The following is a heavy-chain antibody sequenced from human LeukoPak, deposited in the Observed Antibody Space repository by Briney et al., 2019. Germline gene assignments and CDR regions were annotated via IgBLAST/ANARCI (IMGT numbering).Heavy chain of an antibody. CDR3: AKGWNKISYLDV. CDR2: MNPNSGNT. D-gene: IGHD1-1*01. Sequence: GASVKVSCKASGYTFTGYDINWVRQATGQGLEWMGWMNPNSGNTGYAQKFQGRVTMTRNTSISTAYMELSSLRSEDTAVYYWAKGWNKISYLDVWGKGTTVTVSS. V-gene: IGHV1-8*02. J-gene: IGHJ6*03. CDR1: GYTFTGYD.